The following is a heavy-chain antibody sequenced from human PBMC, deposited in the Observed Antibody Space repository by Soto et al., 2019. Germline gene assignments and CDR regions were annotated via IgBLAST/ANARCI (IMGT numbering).Heavy chain of an antibody. CDR2: TYYRSKWYN. Sequence: PSQTLSLTCAISGDSVLSNRAAWNWIRQPPSRGLEWLGRTYYRSKWYNDYAVSVKSRITINPDTSKNQFSLQLNSVTPEDTAVYYCARGRYSSSCCWFDPWGQVTLVTVSS. CDR3: ARGRYSSSCCWFDP. V-gene: IGHV6-1*01. D-gene: IGHD6-6*01. CDR1: GDSVLSNRAA. J-gene: IGHJ5*02.